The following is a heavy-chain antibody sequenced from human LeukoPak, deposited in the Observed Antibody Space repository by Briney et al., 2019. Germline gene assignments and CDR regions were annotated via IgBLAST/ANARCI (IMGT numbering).Heavy chain of an antibody. D-gene: IGHD6-19*01. Sequence: GGSLRLSCAASGFTFSTYSMNWVRQAQGKGLEWVSSIGSSSSYIYYADSVKGRFTISRDNAKNSLYLQMNSLRAEDTAVYYCATRGLAVAGPFDYWGQGTLVTVSS. CDR1: GFTFSTYS. CDR3: ATRGLAVAGPFDY. CDR2: IGSSSSYI. V-gene: IGHV3-21*01. J-gene: IGHJ4*02.